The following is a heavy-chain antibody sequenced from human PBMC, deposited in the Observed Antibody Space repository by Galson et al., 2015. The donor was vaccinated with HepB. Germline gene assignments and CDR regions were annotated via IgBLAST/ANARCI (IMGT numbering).Heavy chain of an antibody. D-gene: IGHD3-22*01. Sequence: SLRLSCAASGFTFSSYWMSWVRQAPGKGLEWVANIKQDGSEKYYVDSVKGRFTISRDNAKNSLYLQMNSLRAEDTAVYYCARGTYYYDSSGYYPLDYWGQGTLVTVSS. CDR2: IKQDGSEK. V-gene: IGHV3-7*04. CDR3: ARGTYYYDSSGYYPLDY. CDR1: GFTFSSYW. J-gene: IGHJ4*02.